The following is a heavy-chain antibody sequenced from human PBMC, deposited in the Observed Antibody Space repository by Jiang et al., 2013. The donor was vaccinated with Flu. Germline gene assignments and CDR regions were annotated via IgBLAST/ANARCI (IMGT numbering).Heavy chain of an antibody. V-gene: IGHV1-18*01. CDR1: GYTFTSYG. Sequence: GAEVKKPGASVKVSCKASGYTFTSYGISWVRQAPGQGLEWMGWISAYNGNTNYAQKLQGRVTMTTDTSTSTAYMELRSLRSDDTAVYYCARLHSITIFGVVITYYFDYWGQGTLVTVSS. J-gene: IGHJ4*02. CDR3: ARLHSITIFGVVITYYFDY. CDR2: ISAYNGNT. D-gene: IGHD3-3*01.